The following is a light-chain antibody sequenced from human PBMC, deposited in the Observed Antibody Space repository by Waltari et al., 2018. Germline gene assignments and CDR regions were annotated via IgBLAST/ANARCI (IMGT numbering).Light chain of an antibody. CDR3: NSYAGTNTMV. J-gene: IGLJ2*01. CDR2: DVT. V-gene: IGLV2-8*01. Sequence: QSALISLPPPSGPLGRPATTPGTETTRNIVGLTLAPCYQQHPGKAPKLRIYDVTKRPSGVPDRFSGSKSGNTAYLTVSGLQAEDEADYYCNSYAGTNTMVFGGGTKLTVL. CDR1: TRNIVGLTL.